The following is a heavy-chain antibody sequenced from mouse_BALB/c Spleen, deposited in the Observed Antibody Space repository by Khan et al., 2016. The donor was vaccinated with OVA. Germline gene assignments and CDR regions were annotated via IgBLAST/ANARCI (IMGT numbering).Heavy chain of an antibody. CDR2: IWTDGSP. J-gene: IGHJ4*01. CDR3: ARHDRYFYAMDY. D-gene: IGHD2-14*01. Sequence: QVQLKQSGPGLVALSQSLSITCTISGFSLTRYGVHWVRQLPGKGLEWLVVIWTDGSPTYNSALKSRLSITKDNSKSQVFLKMNSLPTDDTAIYYCARHDRYFYAMDYWGQGTSVTVSS. CDR1: GFSLTRYG. V-gene: IGHV2-6-1*01.